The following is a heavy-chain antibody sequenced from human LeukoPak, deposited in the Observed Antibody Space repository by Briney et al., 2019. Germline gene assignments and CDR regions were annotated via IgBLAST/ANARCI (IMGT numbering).Heavy chain of an antibody. D-gene: IGHD4-11*01. CDR1: RGSISSSSYY. Sequence: SETLSLTCTVSRGSISSSSYYWGWIRQPPGKRLEGIGSFYYIGGTYYNPSLEGRVSISADSSKNQFSLKLTSVTAADTALYYCARILTTFDSWGQGTLVTVSS. V-gene: IGHV4-39*01. CDR3: ARILTTFDS. CDR2: FYYIGGT. J-gene: IGHJ4*02.